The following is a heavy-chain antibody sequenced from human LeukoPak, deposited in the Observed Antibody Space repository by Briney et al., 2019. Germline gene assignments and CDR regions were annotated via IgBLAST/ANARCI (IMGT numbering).Heavy chain of an antibody. V-gene: IGHV1-2*02. D-gene: IGHD1-1*01. CDR1: GYTFTGHF. J-gene: IGHJ5*02. Sequence: ASVKVSCKTSGYTFTGHFLHWVRQAPGQGLEWMGWINTNTGDRHYAQNFQGRVDMTRDTSITTAYMELSRLKSDDTAVYYCARDDEYKFDLWGQGTLVTVSS. CDR2: INTNTGDR. CDR3: ARDDEYKFDL.